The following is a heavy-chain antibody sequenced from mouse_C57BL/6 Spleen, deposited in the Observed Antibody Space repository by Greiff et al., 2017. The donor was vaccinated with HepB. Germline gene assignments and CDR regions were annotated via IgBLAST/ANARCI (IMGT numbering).Heavy chain of an antibody. J-gene: IGHJ4*01. CDR3: ARGGDYDVDYYAMDY. Sequence: EVKLVESGGGLVKPGGSLKLSCAASGFTFSDYGMHWVRQAPEKGLEWVAYISSGSSTIYYADKVKGRFTISRDNAKNTLFLQMTSLRSEDTAMYYCARGGDYDVDYYAMDYWGQGTSVTVSS. CDR2: ISSGSSTI. V-gene: IGHV5-17*01. D-gene: IGHD2-4*01. CDR1: GFTFSDYG.